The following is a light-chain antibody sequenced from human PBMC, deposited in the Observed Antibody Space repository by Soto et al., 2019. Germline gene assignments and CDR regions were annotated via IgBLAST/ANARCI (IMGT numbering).Light chain of an antibody. V-gene: IGLV1-44*01. J-gene: IGLJ2*01. CDR2: GDN. CDR1: ASSIGTNT. CDR3: AAWDGSLNNVL. Sequence: QSVLTQPPSASGTPGQRVTISCSGSASSIGTNTVNWYRQLPGTAPKLLIYGDNQRPSRVPDRFSGSKSGTSASLAISGLQSEDEAEYYCAAWDGSLNNVLFGGGTKLTVL.